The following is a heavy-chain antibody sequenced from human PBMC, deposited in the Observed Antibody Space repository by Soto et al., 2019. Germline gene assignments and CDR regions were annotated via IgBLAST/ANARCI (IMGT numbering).Heavy chain of an antibody. D-gene: IGHD3-3*01. CDR1: GFTFGDYA. V-gene: IGHV3-49*04. CDR2: IRSKAYGGTT. Sequence: SLRLSCTASGFTFGDYAMSWVRQAPGKGLEWVGFIRSKAYGGTTKYAASVKGRFTISRDDSKSIAYLQMNRLKTEDTAVYYCTRSPEFTIFGVGPQYYFDYWGQGTLVTVSS. J-gene: IGHJ4*02. CDR3: TRSPEFTIFGVGPQYYFDY.